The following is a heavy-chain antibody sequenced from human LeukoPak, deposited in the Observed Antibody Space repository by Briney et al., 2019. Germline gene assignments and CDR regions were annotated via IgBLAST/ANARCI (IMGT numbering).Heavy chain of an antibody. D-gene: IGHD1-26*01. CDR3: ARHGLYSGSLGSAFDI. CDR2: IYYSGST. J-gene: IGHJ3*02. Sequence: SQTLSLTCTVSGGSISSGGYYWSWIRQHPGKGLEWIGYIYYSGSTNYNPSLKSRVTISVDTSKNQFSLKLSSVTAADTAVYYCARHGLYSGSLGSAFDIWGQGTMVTVSS. CDR1: GGSISSGGYY. V-gene: IGHV4-31*03.